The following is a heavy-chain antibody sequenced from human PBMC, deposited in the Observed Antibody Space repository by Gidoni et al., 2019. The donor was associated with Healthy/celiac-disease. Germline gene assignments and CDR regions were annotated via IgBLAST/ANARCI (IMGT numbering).Heavy chain of an antibody. CDR3: ARGGSGQWLVREEYFQH. V-gene: IGHV3-30-3*01. J-gene: IGHJ1*01. D-gene: IGHD6-19*01. CDR1: GSTFSSYA. CDR2: ISYDGSNK. Sequence: QVQLVESGVGVVQPGRYRGLPCAAPGSTFSSYAMNWVRQAPGKGLEWVAVISYDGSNKYYADSVKGRFTISRDNSKNTLYLQMNSLRAEDTAVYYCARGGSGQWLVREEYFQHWGQGTLVTVSS.